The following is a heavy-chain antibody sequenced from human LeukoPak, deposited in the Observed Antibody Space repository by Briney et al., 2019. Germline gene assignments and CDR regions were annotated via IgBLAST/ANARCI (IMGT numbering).Heavy chain of an antibody. V-gene: IGHV5-10-1*01. Sequence: GESLKISCKGSGYSFTTYWISWGRQMPGKGLEWMGRIDPSDSYTNYSPSFQGHVTVSADKSITTAYLQWNSLKASDTAMYYCARQDRGFTDYWGQGTLVTVSS. CDR2: IDPSDSYT. D-gene: IGHD3-10*01. CDR1: GYSFTTYW. J-gene: IGHJ4*02. CDR3: ARQDRGFTDY.